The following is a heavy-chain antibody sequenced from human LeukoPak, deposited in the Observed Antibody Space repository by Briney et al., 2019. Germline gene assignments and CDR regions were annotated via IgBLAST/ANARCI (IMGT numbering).Heavy chain of an antibody. Sequence: PSETLSLTCTVSDGSISSYYWSWIRQPPGKGLEWIGPIYYSGSTNYSPSLKSRVTISVDAPKNQFSLKVSSVTAADMAVYYCARGSRYFVYWGQGTLVTVSS. J-gene: IGHJ4*02. CDR3: ARGSRYFVY. V-gene: IGHV4-59*08. D-gene: IGHD3-9*01. CDR1: DGSISSYY. CDR2: IYYSGST.